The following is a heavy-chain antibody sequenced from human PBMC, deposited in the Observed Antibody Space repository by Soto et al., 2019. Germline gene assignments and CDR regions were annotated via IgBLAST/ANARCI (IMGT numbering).Heavy chain of an antibody. D-gene: IGHD3-16*02. Sequence: PGGSLRLSCAASGFTFSSYSMNWVRQAPGKGLEWVSYISSSSSTIYYADSVKGRFTISRDNAKNSLYLQMNSLRAEDTAVYYCARSGPYDYIWGSYRPYLDYWGQGTLVTVSS. V-gene: IGHV3-48*01. J-gene: IGHJ4*02. CDR1: GFTFSSYS. CDR3: ARSGPYDYIWGSYRPYLDY. CDR2: ISSSSSTI.